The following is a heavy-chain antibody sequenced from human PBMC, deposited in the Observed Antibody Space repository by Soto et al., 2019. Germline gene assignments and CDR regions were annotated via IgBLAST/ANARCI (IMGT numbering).Heavy chain of an antibody. D-gene: IGHD2-21*01. CDR3: AKIVTRHSLVPVFDQ. J-gene: IGHJ4*02. Sequence: EVQLVESGGGLAQPGRSLRLSCVGSGFTFDEFAIHWVRQAPGKGLEWVSGISWDSGSINYADSVRGRFTISRDNAKKSLYLHMTSLGSEDTAFYYCAKIVTRHSLVPVFDQWGQGALVTVSS. V-gene: IGHV3-9*01. CDR2: ISWDSGSI. CDR1: GFTFDEFA.